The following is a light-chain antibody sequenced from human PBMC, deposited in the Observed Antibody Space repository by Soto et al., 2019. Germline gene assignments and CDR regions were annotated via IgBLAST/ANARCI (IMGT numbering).Light chain of an antibody. Sequence: NFMLTQPHSVSGSPGQTITISCTRSSGGIDSNYVQWYQQRPGSAPTTVIYEDNQTPSGVPDRFSGSIDSSSNSASLTISGLKPEDEADYYCQSYDSSNWVFGGGTKLTVL. V-gene: IGLV6-57*04. J-gene: IGLJ3*02. CDR2: EDN. CDR3: QSYDSSNWV. CDR1: SGGIDSNY.